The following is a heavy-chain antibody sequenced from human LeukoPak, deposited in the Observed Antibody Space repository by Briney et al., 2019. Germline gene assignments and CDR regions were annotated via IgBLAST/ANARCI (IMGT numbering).Heavy chain of an antibody. CDR1: GFTFSSYG. CDR3: TTDYYDYVWGSYRPDY. J-gene: IGHJ4*02. CDR2: IKTKTDGETT. D-gene: IGHD3-16*02. Sequence: GGILRLSCAASGFTFSSYGMSWVRQAPGQGPEWVARIKTKTDGETTEYAAPVKGRFTISRDDSKNTLYLQMNSLKTEDTAVYYCTTDYYDYVWGSYRPDYWGQGTLVTVSS. V-gene: IGHV3-15*01.